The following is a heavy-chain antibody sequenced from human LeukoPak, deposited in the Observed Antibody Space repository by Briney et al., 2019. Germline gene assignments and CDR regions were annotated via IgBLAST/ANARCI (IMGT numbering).Heavy chain of an antibody. J-gene: IGHJ4*02. CDR1: GFTFSSYA. Sequence: GGSLRLSCAASGFTFSSYAMSWVRQAPGKGLEWVSAISGSGGSTYYADSVKGRFTISRDNSKNTLYLQMNSLRAEDTAVYYCARAPVTSCRGAFCYPFDYWGQGTLVTVSS. CDR2: ISGSGGST. CDR3: ARAPVTSCRGAFCYPFDY. V-gene: IGHV3-23*01. D-gene: IGHD2-15*01.